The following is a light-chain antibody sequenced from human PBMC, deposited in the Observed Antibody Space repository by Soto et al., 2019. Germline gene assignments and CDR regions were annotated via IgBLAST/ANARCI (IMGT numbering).Light chain of an antibody. CDR3: PSYDSSTDVV. V-gene: IGLV6-57*04. Sequence: NFMLTQPHSVSESPGKTVTISCTRSSGSIASNYVQWYQQRPGSAPTTVIYEDNQRPSGVPDRFSGSIDSSSNSASLTISGLKTEDEADYYCPSYDSSTDVVFGGGTKLTVL. CDR1: SGSIASNY. J-gene: IGLJ2*01. CDR2: EDN.